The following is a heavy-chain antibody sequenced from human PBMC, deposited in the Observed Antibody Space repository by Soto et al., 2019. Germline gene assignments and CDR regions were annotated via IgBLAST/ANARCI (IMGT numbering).Heavy chain of an antibody. CDR2: ISSSGSTI. CDR3: ARDLNGSGSIYYYYYGMDV. CDR1: GFTFSSYE. D-gene: IGHD3-10*01. V-gene: IGHV3-48*03. J-gene: IGHJ6*02. Sequence: HPGGSLRLSCAASGFTFSSYEMNWVRQAPGKGLEWVSYISSSGSTIYYADSVKGRFTISRDNAKNSLYLQMNSLRAEDTAVYYCARDLNGSGSIYYYYYGMDVWGQGTTVTVSS.